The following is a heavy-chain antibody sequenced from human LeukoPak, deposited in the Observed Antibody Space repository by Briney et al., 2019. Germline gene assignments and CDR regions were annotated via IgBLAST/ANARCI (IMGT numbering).Heavy chain of an antibody. J-gene: IGHJ6*03. Sequence: PGGSLRLSCAASGFTFSSYGMHWVRQTPGKGLEWVAFIRYDGSNKYYADSVKGRFTISRDDSKNTLYLQMNSLRAEDTAVYYCAKRVGWGYYYYSYMDVWGKGTTVTISS. V-gene: IGHV3-30*02. D-gene: IGHD3-16*01. CDR3: AKRVGWGYYYYSYMDV. CDR2: IRYDGSNK. CDR1: GFTFSSYG.